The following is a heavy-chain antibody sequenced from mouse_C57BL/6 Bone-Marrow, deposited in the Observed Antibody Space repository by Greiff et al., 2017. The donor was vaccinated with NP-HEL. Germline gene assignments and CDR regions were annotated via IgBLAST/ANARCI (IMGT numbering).Heavy chain of an antibody. J-gene: IGHJ1*03. CDR2: IYPGDGDT. D-gene: IGHD1-1*01. V-gene: IGHV1-80*01. CDR3: ARSFYYGSSHWYFDV. Sequence: VKLQESGAELVKPGASVKISCKASGYAFSSYWMNWVKQRPGKGLEWIGQIYPGDGDTNYNGKFKGKATLTADKSSSTAYMQLSSLTSEDSAVYFCARSFYYGSSHWYFDVWGTGTTVTVSS. CDR1: GYAFSSYW.